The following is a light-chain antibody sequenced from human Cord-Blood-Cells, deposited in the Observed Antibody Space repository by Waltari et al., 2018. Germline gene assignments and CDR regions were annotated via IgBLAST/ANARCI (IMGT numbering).Light chain of an antibody. CDR3: QQYGSSPYT. CDR2: GAC. V-gene: IGKV3-20*01. J-gene: IGKJ2*01. Sequence: DIVLTQSPGTLSLSPGARATLSCRASQSVSSSYLAWYQQKPGQAPRLLIYGACSRATGIPDRVSGSGSGTDFTLTISRLEPGDFAVYYCQQYGSSPYTFGQGTKLEIK. CDR1: QSVSSSY.